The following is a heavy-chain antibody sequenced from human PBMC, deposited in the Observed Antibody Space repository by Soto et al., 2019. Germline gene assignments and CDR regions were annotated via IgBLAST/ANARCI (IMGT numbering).Heavy chain of an antibody. CDR1: GFSLSNCG. V-gene: IGHV3-30*18. Sequence: QVQPVESGGGVVQPGRSLILSCAASGFSLSNCGMHWVRQAPGKGLEWVAMISYDGSQEHFIDSVKGRFTISRDNSKNTLYLQMNSLRPEDTAVYYCAKDLYNSGWYNYFDPWGQGTLVTVSS. D-gene: IGHD6-19*01. J-gene: IGHJ5*02. CDR2: ISYDGSQE. CDR3: AKDLYNSGWYNYFDP.